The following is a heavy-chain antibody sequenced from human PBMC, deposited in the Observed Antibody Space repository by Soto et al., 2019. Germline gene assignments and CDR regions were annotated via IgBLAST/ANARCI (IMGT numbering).Heavy chain of an antibody. D-gene: IGHD3-22*01. CDR3: ARPKDYDACLDL. CDR1: GYAFTCFH. J-gene: IGHJ4*02. Sequence: QVQLVQSGAEVKKPGASVKVSCKASGYAFTCFHIHWVRQAPGQRLEWMGWINAGNGNTKYSQKFQGRVTFTRDTSANTAYMELSSLISDDTAVYYCARPKDYDACLDLWGQGTLVTVSS. CDR2: INAGNGNT. V-gene: IGHV1-3*01.